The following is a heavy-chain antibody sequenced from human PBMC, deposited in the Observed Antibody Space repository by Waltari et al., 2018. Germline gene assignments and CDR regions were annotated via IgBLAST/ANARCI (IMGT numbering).Heavy chain of an antibody. V-gene: IGHV1-8*03. Sequence: QVQLVQSGAEVKKPGASVKVSCKASGSPFTRYDIKWGRQATGQGLEWMGWMNPNSGNTGYAQKFQGRVTITRNTSISTAYMELSSLRSEDTAVYYCARGLGDSSGYDAFDIWGQGTMVTVSS. CDR2: MNPNSGNT. J-gene: IGHJ3*02. CDR1: GSPFTRYD. CDR3: ARGLGDSSGYDAFDI. D-gene: IGHD3-22*01.